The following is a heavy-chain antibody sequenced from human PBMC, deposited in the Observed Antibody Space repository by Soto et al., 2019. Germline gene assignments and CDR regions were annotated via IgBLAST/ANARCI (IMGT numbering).Heavy chain of an antibody. D-gene: IGHD3-16*02. V-gene: IGHV3-74*01. J-gene: IGHJ6*02. CDR3: ARGIYLKYGLDV. CDR1: EFTFNNYW. CDR2: INTDGSTT. Sequence: EVQLVESGGGLVQPGGSLRLSCAASEFTFNNYWMHWVRQVPGKGLEWVSRINTDGSTTNYADSVMGRFTISRDNADNTVYLQMNGLRAEDTAVYYCARGIYLKYGLDVWGQGATVTVSS.